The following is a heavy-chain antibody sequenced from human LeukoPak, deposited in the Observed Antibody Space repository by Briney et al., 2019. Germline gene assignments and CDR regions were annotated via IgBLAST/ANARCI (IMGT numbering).Heavy chain of an antibody. CDR2: ISGSGGST. CDR3: AKSAPSCSGGSCYGAYFDY. Sequence: GGSLRLSCAASGFTFSSYAMSWVRQAPGKGLEWVSAISGSGGSTYYADSVKGRFTISRDNSKNTLYLQMNSLRAEDTAVYYCAKSAPSCSGGSCYGAYFDYWGQGTLVTVSS. V-gene: IGHV3-23*01. D-gene: IGHD2-15*01. J-gene: IGHJ4*02. CDR1: GFTFSSYA.